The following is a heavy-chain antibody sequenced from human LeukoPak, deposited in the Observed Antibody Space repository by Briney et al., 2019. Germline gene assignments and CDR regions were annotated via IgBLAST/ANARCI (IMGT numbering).Heavy chain of an antibody. CDR2: ISYDGSNK. J-gene: IGHJ3*02. CDR1: GFTFSSYA. D-gene: IGHD1-26*01. CDR3: ARDYRAYSVAFDI. V-gene: IGHV3-30*04. Sequence: GRSLRLSCAASGFTFSSYAMHWVRQAPGKGLEWVAVISYDGSNKYYADSVKGRFTTSRDNSKNTLYLRMNSLRAEDTAVYYCARDYRAYSVAFDIWGQGTMVTVSS.